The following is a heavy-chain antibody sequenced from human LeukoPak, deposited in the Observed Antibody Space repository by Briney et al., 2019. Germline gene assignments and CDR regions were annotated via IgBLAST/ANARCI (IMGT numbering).Heavy chain of an antibody. J-gene: IGHJ6*03. V-gene: IGHV4-59*01. CDR3: ARGPDVDTAMAYYYYMDV. Sequence: SETLSLTCTVSGGSISSYYWSWIRQPPGKGLEWIGYIYYSGSTNYNPSLKSRVTISVDTSKNQFSLKLSSVTAADTAVYYCARGPDVDTAMAYYYYMDVWGKGTTVPVSS. D-gene: IGHD5-18*01. CDR1: GGSISSYY. CDR2: IYYSGST.